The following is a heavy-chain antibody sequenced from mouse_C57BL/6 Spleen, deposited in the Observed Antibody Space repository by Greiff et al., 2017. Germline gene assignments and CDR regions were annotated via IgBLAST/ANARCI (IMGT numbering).Heavy chain of an antibody. Sequence: EVKLVESGGGLVKPGGSLKLSCAASGFTFSDYGMHWVRQAPEKGLEWVAYISSGSSTIYYADTVKGRFTISRDNAKNTLFLQMTSLRSEDTAMYYCARRTTVPGYWYFDVWGTGTTVTVSS. V-gene: IGHV5-17*01. CDR1: GFTFSDYG. J-gene: IGHJ1*03. CDR2: ISSGSSTI. D-gene: IGHD1-1*01. CDR3: ARRTTVPGYWYFDV.